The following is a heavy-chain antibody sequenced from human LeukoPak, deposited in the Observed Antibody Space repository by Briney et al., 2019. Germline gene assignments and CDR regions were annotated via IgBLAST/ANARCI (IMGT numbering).Heavy chain of an antibody. CDR2: IWYDGSNK. V-gene: IGHV3-33*01. CDR1: GFTFSSYG. Sequence: PGGSLRLSCAASGFTFSSYGMHWVRQAPGKGLEWVAVIWYDGSNKYYADSVKGRFTISRDNSKNTLYLQMNSLRAEDTAVYYCARGLGPTQLSGMDVWGQGTTVTVSS. J-gene: IGHJ6*02. CDR3: ARGLGPTQLSGMDV. D-gene: IGHD2/OR15-2a*01.